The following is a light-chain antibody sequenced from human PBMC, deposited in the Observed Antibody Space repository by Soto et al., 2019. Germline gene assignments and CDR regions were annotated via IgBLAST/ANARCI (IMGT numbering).Light chain of an antibody. CDR3: QSYDGSLSGYV. CDR1: SSNIGAGYD. CDR2: GNS. J-gene: IGLJ1*01. Sequence: QSVLTQPPSVSGAPGQRVTISCTGSSSNIGAGYDVHWYQQLPGTAPKLLIYGNSNRPSGVPDRFSGSKSGTSASPAITGLQAEDEADYYCQSYDGSLSGYVFGTGTKVTVL. V-gene: IGLV1-40*01.